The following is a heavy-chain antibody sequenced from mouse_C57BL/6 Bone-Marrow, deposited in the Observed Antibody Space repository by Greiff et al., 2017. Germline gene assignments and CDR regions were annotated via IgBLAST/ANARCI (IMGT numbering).Heavy chain of an antibody. CDR1: GYAFSSYW. CDR3: ARSLLLLRYAMDY. CDR2: IYPGDGDT. J-gene: IGHJ4*01. D-gene: IGHD1-1*01. Sequence: QVQLKQSGAELVKPGASVKISCKASGYAFSSYWMNWVKQRPGKGLEWIGQIYPGDGDTNYNGKFKGNATLTADKSSSTAYMQLSSLTSEDSAVYFCARSLLLLRYAMDYWGQGTSVTVSS. V-gene: IGHV1-80*01.